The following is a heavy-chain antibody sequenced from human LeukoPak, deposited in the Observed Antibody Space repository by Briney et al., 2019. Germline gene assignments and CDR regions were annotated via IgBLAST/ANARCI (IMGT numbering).Heavy chain of an antibody. CDR2: ISSSSTI. CDR1: GFTFSSYS. J-gene: IGHJ4*02. D-gene: IGHD5-18*01. Sequence: PGGSLRLSCAASGFTFSSYSMNWVRQAPGKGLEWVSYISSSSTIYYADSVKGRFTISRDNAKNSPYLQMNSLRAEDTAVYYRARALYSYGPYYFDYWGQGTLVSVSS. CDR3: ARALYSYGPYYFDY. V-gene: IGHV3-48*04.